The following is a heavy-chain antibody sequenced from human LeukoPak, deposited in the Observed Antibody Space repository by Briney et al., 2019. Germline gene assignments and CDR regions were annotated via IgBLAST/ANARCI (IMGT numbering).Heavy chain of an antibody. CDR2: TYYRSKWYN. V-gene: IGHV6-1*01. CDR3: ARAWFGEFYYYYYGMDV. J-gene: IGHJ6*02. CDR1: GDSVSSNSAA. D-gene: IGHD3-10*01. Sequence: SQTLSLTYAISGDSVSSNSAAWNWIRQSPSRGLKWLGRTYYRSKWYNDYAVSVKSRITINPDTSKNQFSLQLNSVTPEDTAVYYCARAWFGEFYYYYYGMDVWGQGTTVTVSS.